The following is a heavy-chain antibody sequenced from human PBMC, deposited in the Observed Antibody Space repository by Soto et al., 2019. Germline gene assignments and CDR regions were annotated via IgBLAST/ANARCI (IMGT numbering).Heavy chain of an antibody. CDR3: ASIAAAGTVDCYYDL. Sequence: SETLSLTCTVSGGSISSSSYYWGWIRQPPGKGLEWIGSIYYSGSTYYNPSLKSRVTISVDTSKNQFSLKLSSVTAADTAVYYCASIAAAGTVDCYYDLWGRGTLVTVSS. CDR2: IYYSGST. D-gene: IGHD6-13*01. V-gene: IGHV4-39*01. J-gene: IGHJ2*01. CDR1: GGSISSSSYY.